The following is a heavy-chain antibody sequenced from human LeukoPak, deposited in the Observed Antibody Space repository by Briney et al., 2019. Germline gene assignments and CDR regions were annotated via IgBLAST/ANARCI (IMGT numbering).Heavy chain of an antibody. CDR3: ARRGYSYGNLY. J-gene: IGHJ4*02. CDR2: IILIFGTA. Sequence: SAKDSCMPSGGTFSSYAISWVRQGPGQGLEWMGGIILIFGTANYAQTFQGRVTITADESTSTAYIELSSLRSEDTAVYYCARRGYSYGNLYWGQGALGTVSS. D-gene: IGHD5-18*01. V-gene: IGHV1-69*13. CDR1: GGTFSSYA.